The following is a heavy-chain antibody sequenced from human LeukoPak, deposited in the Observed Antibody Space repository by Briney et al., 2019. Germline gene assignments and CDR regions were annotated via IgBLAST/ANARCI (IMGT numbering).Heavy chain of an antibody. CDR3: ARDRDGHYYDSSGPLDY. Sequence: GGSLRLSCAASGFTFSSYAMHWVRQAPGKGLEYVSAISSNGGSTYYANSVKGRFTISRDNSKNTLYLQMGSLGAEDMAVYYCARDRDGHYYDSSGPLDYWGQGTLVTVSS. CDR1: GFTFSSYA. V-gene: IGHV3-64*01. D-gene: IGHD3-22*01. J-gene: IGHJ4*02. CDR2: ISSNGGST.